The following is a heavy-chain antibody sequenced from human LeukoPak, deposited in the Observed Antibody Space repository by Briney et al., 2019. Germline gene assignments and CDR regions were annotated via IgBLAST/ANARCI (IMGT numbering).Heavy chain of an antibody. V-gene: IGHV3-33*01. D-gene: IGHD3-3*01. CDR2: IWYDGSNK. Sequence: PGRSLRLSCAASGFTFSSYGMLWVRQAPGKGLEWVAVIWYDGSNKYYADSVKGRFTISRDNSKNTLYLQMNSLRAEDTAVYYCARDTSAYYYGMDVWGQGTTVTVSS. CDR1: GFTFSSYG. CDR3: ARDTSAYYYGMDV. J-gene: IGHJ6*02.